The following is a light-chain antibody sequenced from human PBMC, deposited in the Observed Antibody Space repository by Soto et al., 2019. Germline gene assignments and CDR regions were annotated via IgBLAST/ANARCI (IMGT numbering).Light chain of an antibody. CDR2: EGS. CDR3: CSYAGSGTFV. Sequence: QYALTQPASVSGSPGQTITISCTGTSSDVGRYDLVSWYQQDPGKAPKFMIYEGSKRPSGVSNRFSGSKSGNTASLTISGLQAEDEADYYCCSYAGSGTFVFGTGTKVTVL. CDR1: SSDVGRYDL. J-gene: IGLJ1*01. V-gene: IGLV2-23*03.